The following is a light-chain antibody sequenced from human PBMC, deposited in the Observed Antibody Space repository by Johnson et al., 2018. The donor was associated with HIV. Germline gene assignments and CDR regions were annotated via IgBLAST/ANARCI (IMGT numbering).Light chain of an antibody. CDR1: SSNIGNNY. V-gene: IGLV1-51*01. Sequence: QSVLTQPPSVSAAPGQKVTISCSGSSSNIGNNYVSWYQQLPGTAPKLLIYDNNKRPSGIPDRFSGSKSGTSATLGITGLQNGDEDDYYCGTWDSSLTVYVFGTGTKVTVL. CDR2: DNN. CDR3: GTWDSSLTVYV. J-gene: IGLJ1*01.